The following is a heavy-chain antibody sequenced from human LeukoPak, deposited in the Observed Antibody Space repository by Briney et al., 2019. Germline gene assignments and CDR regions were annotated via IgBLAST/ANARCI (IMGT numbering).Heavy chain of an antibody. CDR1: VGSISSYF. CDR2: IYYSGST. J-gene: IGHJ4*02. Sequence: SETLSLTCTVSVGSISSYFWSWIRQPPGKGLEWIGHIYYSGSTNYNPSLKSRVTTSLEKSKNHFPLKLSSVTAADTAVYYCARGDYFVYWGQGTLVTVSS. D-gene: IGHD3-16*01. CDR3: ARGDYFVY. V-gene: IGHV4-59*08.